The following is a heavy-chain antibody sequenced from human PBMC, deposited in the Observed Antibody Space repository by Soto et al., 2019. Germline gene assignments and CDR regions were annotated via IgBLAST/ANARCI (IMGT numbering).Heavy chain of an antibody. V-gene: IGHV4-30-4*01. CDR2: IYYSGST. D-gene: IGHD3-3*01. J-gene: IGHJ4*02. CDR1: GGSISSGDYY. CDR3: ARDPRYDFWSGPFF. Sequence: SETLSLTCTVSGGSISSGDYYWSWIRQPPGKGLEWIGYIYYSGSTYYNPSLKSRVTISVDTSKDQFSLKLSSVTAADTAVYYCARDPRYDFWSGPFFWGQGTLVTASS.